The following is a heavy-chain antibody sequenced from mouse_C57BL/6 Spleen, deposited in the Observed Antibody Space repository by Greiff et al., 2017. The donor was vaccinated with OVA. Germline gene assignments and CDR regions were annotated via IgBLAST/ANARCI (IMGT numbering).Heavy chain of an antibody. Sequence: EVQLQQSGPELVKPGASVKISCKASGYSFTGYYMNWVKQSPEKSLEWIGEINPSTGGTTYNQKFKAKATLTVDKSSSTAYMQLKRLTSEDAAVYYCARKGGWLLDYWGQGTTLTVSS. CDR1: GYSFTGYY. CDR3: ARKGGWLLDY. V-gene: IGHV1-42*01. D-gene: IGHD2-3*01. J-gene: IGHJ2*01. CDR2: INPSTGGT.